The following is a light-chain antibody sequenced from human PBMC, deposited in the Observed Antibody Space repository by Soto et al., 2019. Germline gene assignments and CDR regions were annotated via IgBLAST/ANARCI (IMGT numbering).Light chain of an antibody. Sequence: DIQMTQSPSNVSVSVGDRVTITCRASENIFRWLAWYHQRPGEAPRLLIQKASTLQSGVPSRFSGSGSGTDFTLTISSLQPEDFGTNYCQQYSTYRTFGQGTRV. J-gene: IGKJ1*01. V-gene: IGKV1-5*03. CDR2: KAS. CDR1: ENIFRW. CDR3: QQYSTYRT.